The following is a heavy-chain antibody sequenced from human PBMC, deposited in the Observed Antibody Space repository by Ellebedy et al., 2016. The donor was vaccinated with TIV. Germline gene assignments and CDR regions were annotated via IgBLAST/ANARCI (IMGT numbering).Heavy chain of an antibody. CDR3: ARVQYSSSWYVNYGMDV. CDR2: ISSSGSTK. CDR1: GFTFSDYY. V-gene: IGHV3-11*01. J-gene: IGHJ6*02. Sequence: GESLKISCAASGFTFSDYYMSWIRQAPGKGLEWVSYISSSGSTKYYADSVKGRFTISRDNAKNSLYLQMNSLRAEDTAMYYCARVQYSSSWYVNYGMDVWGQGTTVTVSS. D-gene: IGHD6-13*01.